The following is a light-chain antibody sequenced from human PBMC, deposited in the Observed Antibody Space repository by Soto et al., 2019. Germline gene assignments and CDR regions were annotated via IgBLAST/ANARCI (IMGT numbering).Light chain of an antibody. CDR2: DAS. Sequence: AIELTQSPSSLPASVGDRVTITCRASEGISSALAWYQEKPGKAPKLLIYDASSLESGVPSRFSGSGSGTDFTLTISSLQPEDFATDYCQQFNSYPRTFGQGTKVEIK. CDR3: QQFNSYPRT. V-gene: IGKV1-13*02. J-gene: IGKJ1*01. CDR1: EGISSA.